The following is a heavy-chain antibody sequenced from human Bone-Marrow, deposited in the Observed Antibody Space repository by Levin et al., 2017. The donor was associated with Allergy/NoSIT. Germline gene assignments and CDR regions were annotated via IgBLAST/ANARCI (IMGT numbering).Heavy chain of an antibody. V-gene: IGHV4-59*01. J-gene: IGHJ4*02. Sequence: SETLSLTCTVSGGSISSYYWSWIRQPPGKGLEWIGYIYYSGSTNYNPSLKSRVTISVDTSKNQFSLKLSSVTAADTAVYYCASTPYDFWSGSYYFDYWGQGTLVTVSS. CDR1: GGSISSYY. D-gene: IGHD3-3*01. CDR3: ASTPYDFWSGSYYFDY. CDR2: IYYSGST.